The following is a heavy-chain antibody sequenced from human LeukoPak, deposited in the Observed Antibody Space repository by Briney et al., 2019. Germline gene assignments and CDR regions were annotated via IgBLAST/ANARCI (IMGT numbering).Heavy chain of an antibody. J-gene: IGHJ6*03. D-gene: IGHD3-10*01. Sequence: SVKVSCKASGGTFSNYAISWVRQAPGQGLEWMGGIIPMFGTTNYAQKFQGRVTMTRDTSTSTVYMELSSLRSEDTAVYYCAREGAYGSGSYYKGYYYYMDVWGKGTTVTISS. CDR3: AREGAYGSGSYYKGYYYYMDV. CDR2: IIPMFGTT. CDR1: GGTFSNYA. V-gene: IGHV1-69*05.